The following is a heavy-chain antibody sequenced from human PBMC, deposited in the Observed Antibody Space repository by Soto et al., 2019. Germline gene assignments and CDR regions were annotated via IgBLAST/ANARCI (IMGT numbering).Heavy chain of an antibody. D-gene: IGHD3-3*01. V-gene: IGHV5-51*01. CDR1: DYGFSPYC. CDR3: ASQIRPYDSWSNEYSYYGLDV. CDR2: IYPGGSDT. Sequence: GGSLKISCGAPDYGFSPYCIAWVRQRPGKGLKRIGIIYPGGSDTRYRPSFQGQVTSSTDNSNSTARLQSSFLKASVTAIYYCASQIRPYDSWSNEYSYYGLDVCVQGTTVTVAS. J-gene: IGHJ6*02.